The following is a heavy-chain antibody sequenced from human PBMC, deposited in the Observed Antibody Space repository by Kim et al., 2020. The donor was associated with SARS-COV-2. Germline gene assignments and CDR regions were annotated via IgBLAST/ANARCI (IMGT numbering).Heavy chain of an antibody. CDR3: AKSNQYSGYDFGAFDI. Sequence: GGSLRLSCAASGFTFSSYAMSWVRQAPGKGLEWVSAISGSGGSTYYADSVKGRFTISRDNSKNTLYLQMNSLRAEDTAVYYCAKSNQYSGYDFGAFDIWGQGTMVTVSS. CDR2: ISGSGGST. D-gene: IGHD5-12*01. V-gene: IGHV3-23*01. J-gene: IGHJ3*02. CDR1: GFTFSSYA.